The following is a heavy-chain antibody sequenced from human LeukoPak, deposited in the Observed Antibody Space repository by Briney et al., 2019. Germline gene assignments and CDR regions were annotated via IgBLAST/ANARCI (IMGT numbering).Heavy chain of an antibody. Sequence: ASVKVSCKASGYTFTGYYMHWVRQAPGQGLEWMGWINPNSGGTNYAQKLQGRVTMTTDTSTSTAYMELRSLRSDDTAVYYCAREFTTVTDYQYYYYMDVWGKGTTVTVSS. J-gene: IGHJ6*03. CDR3: AREFTTVTDYQYYYYMDV. V-gene: IGHV1-2*02. CDR1: GYTFTGYY. CDR2: INPNSGGT. D-gene: IGHD4-11*01.